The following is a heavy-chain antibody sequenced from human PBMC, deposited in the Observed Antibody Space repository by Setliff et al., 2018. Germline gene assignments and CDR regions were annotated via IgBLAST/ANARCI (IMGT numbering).Heavy chain of an antibody. CDR3: ARESATIGEFPLYYFDK. J-gene: IGHJ4*02. V-gene: IGHV4-61*09. CDR1: GGSISSGGFY. CDR2: FHTGGAT. D-gene: IGHD3-10*01. Sequence: SETLSLTCSVSGGSISSGGFYWSWIRQSAGRGLEWIGHFHTGGATDYNLSLKSRVTISLDSSKNQFTLRLSSVTAADAAVYFCARESATIGEFPLYYFDKWGQGTLVTVSS.